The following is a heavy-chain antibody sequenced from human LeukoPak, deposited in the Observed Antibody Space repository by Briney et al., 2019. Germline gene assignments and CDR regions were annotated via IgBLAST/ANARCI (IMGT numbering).Heavy chain of an antibody. D-gene: IGHD1-26*01. CDR3: AKSADIVGASAFDY. V-gene: IGHV3-30*02. Sequence: PGGSLRLSCVASGFTFSSYGVHWVRQAPGKGLEWVAFIRYDGSNKYYADSVKGRFTISRDNSKNTLYLQMNSLRAEDTAVYYCAKSADIVGASAFDYWGQGTLVTVSS. J-gene: IGHJ4*02. CDR2: IRYDGSNK. CDR1: GFTFSSYG.